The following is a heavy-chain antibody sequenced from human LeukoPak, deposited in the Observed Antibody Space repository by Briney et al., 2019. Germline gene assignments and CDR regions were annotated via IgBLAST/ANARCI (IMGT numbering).Heavy chain of an antibody. Sequence: GGSLRLSCVASGFTFDNYWVHWVRQAPGKGLVWVSRISRDGRTTNYADSVKGRFTISRDNAKNSMSLQMTSLRDEDTAVYYCARERQYCSDGTCYENYSYYYGMDVWGQGTTVTVSS. D-gene: IGHD2-15*01. J-gene: IGHJ6*02. CDR2: ISRDGRTT. CDR3: ARERQYCSDGTCYENYSYYYGMDV. V-gene: IGHV3-74*01. CDR1: GFTFDNYW.